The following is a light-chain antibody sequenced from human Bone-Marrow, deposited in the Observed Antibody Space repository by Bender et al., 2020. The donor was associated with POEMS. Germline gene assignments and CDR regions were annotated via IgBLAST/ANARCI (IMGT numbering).Light chain of an antibody. CDR1: SSDVGGYNL. J-gene: IGLJ2*01. CDR3: SSYAGSNNFVV. Sequence: QSALTQPASVSGSPGQSITISCTGTSSDVGGYNLVSWYQQHPGKAPQLMIYDVSSRPSGVSLRFSGSKSGNTASLTVSGLQAEDEADYYCSSYAGSNNFVVFGGGTKLTVL. V-gene: IGLV2-14*03. CDR2: DVS.